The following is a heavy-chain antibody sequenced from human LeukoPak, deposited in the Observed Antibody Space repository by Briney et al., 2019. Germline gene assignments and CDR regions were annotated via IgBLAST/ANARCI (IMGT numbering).Heavy chain of an antibody. CDR2: IRYDGSNK. V-gene: IGHV3-30*02. CDR3: AKGDSSGKPGYFDY. Sequence: GGSLRLSCAASGFTFSSYGMHWVRQAPGKGLEWVAFIRYDGSNKYYADSVKGRFTIFRDNSKNTLYLQMNSLRAEDTAVYYCAKGDSSGKPGYFDYWGQGTLVTVSS. CDR1: GFTFSSYG. J-gene: IGHJ4*02. D-gene: IGHD1-26*01.